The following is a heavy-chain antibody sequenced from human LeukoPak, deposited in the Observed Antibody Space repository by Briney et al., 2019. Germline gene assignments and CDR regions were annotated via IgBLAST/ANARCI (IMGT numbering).Heavy chain of an antibody. Sequence: SETLSLTCAVYGGSLSGHFWNWIRQPPGKGLEWIGEINHSGSTYYNPSLKSRVTISVDTSKNQFSPKLSSVTAADTAVYYCARHITDFWSGYYLDYWGQGTLVTVSS. D-gene: IGHD3-3*01. J-gene: IGHJ4*02. V-gene: IGHV4-34*01. CDR1: GGSLSGHF. CDR2: INHSGST. CDR3: ARHITDFWSGYYLDY.